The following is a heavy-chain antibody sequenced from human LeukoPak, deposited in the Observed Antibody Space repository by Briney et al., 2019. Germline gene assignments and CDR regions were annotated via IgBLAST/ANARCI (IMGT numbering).Heavy chain of an antibody. Sequence: PSETLSLTCAVYGGSFSGYYWSWIRQTAGKGLEWIGRIYFSGSSNYNPSLKSRVTMSVDTSKNQFSLKLSSLTAADTAVYYCAREGFGSWDYFYYYMDVWGKGTTVTISS. J-gene: IGHJ6*03. V-gene: IGHV4-4*07. D-gene: IGHD3-10*01. CDR2: IYFSGSS. CDR1: GGSFSGYY. CDR3: AREGFGSWDYFYYYMDV.